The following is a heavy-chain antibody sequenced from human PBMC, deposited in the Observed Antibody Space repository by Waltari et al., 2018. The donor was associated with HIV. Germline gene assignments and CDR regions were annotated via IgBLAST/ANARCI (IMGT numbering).Heavy chain of an antibody. CDR2: INPKTGGT. CDR3: ARVRMGDYYYSYGMDV. D-gene: IGHD3-16*01. V-gene: IGHV1-2*02. J-gene: IGHJ6*02. Sequence: QVQLVQSGAEVKKPGASVKVSCKASGYTFTGYYMYWVRQAPGQGLQWMGWINPKTGGTQYAQEFQGRVTMTRDTSISTAYMDLSRLRSDDTAVYYCARVRMGDYYYSYGMDVWGQGTTVT. CDR1: GYTFTGYY.